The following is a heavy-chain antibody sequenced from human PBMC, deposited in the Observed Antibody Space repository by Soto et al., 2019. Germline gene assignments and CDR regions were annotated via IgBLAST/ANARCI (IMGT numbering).Heavy chain of an antibody. CDR2: IYHSGST. Sequence: QPQLQESGSGLVKPSQTLSLTCAVSGGSISSGGYSWSWIRQPPGKGLEWIGYIYHSGSTYYNPSLKSRVTISVDRPKNQFSLKLSSVTAADTAVYYCARAMTTVTTLDYWGQGTLVTVSS. V-gene: IGHV4-30-2*01. CDR3: ARAMTTVTTLDY. J-gene: IGHJ4*02. D-gene: IGHD4-4*01. CDR1: GGSISSGGYS.